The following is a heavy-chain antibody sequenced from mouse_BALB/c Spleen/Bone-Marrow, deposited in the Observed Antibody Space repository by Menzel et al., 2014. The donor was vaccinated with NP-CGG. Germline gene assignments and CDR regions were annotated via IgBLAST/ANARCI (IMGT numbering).Heavy chain of an antibody. Sequence: EVKLVESGGGLVKPGGSLKLSCAASGFTFSSYTMSWVRQTPEKRLEWVATISSGGSYTYYPDSVKGRFTISRDNAKNTLYLQRRSLKSEDTAMYYCTRSYYRYDEEAWFAYWGQGTLVTVSA. J-gene: IGHJ3*01. CDR2: ISSGGSYT. D-gene: IGHD2-14*01. CDR1: GFTFSSYT. CDR3: TRSYYRYDEEAWFAY. V-gene: IGHV5-6-4*01.